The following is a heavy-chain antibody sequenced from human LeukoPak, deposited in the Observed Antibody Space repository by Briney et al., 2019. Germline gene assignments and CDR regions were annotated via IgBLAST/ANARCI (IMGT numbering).Heavy chain of an antibody. J-gene: IGHJ4*02. CDR1: GFSFSSYS. Sequence: PGGSLRLSCAASGFSFSSYSLSWVRQAPGKGLEWVSVIYSGGSTYYADSVKGRFTISRDNSKNTLYLQMNSLRAEDTAVYYCARVGRLGDYEEVDYWGQGTLVTVSS. V-gene: IGHV3-66*01. CDR3: ARVGRLGDYEEVDY. D-gene: IGHD4-17*01. CDR2: IYSGGST.